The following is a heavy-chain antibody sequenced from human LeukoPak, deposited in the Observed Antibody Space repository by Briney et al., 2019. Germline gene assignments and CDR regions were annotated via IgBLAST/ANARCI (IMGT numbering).Heavy chain of an antibody. CDR2: IGSDGSNK. V-gene: IGHV3-30*02. J-gene: IGHJ6*03. CDR1: GFTFSSYG. Sequence: GGSLRLSCAASGFTFSSYGMHWVRQAPGKGLEWVSFIGSDGSNKYDADSVKGRFTISRDNSKNTLYLQMNSLRAEDTAVYYCAKDSEIAPRGYYYYYMDVWGKGTTVTVSS. CDR3: AKDSEIAPRGYYYYYMDV. D-gene: IGHD6-13*01.